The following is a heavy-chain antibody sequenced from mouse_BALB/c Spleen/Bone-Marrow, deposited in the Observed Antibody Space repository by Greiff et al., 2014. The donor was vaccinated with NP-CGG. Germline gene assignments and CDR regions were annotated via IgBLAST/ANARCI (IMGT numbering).Heavy chain of an antibody. CDR3: ALANWDIGGPFAY. CDR1: GYTFTSYT. D-gene: IGHD4-1*01. J-gene: IGHJ3*01. CDR2: INPSSGYT. Sequence: QVQLQQSGAELARPGASVKMSCKASGYTFTSYTMHWVKQRPGQGLEWIGYINPSSGYTNYNQKFKDKATLTADKSSSTAYMQLSSLASEDSAVYYYALANWDIGGPFAYWGQGTLVTVSA. V-gene: IGHV1-4*01.